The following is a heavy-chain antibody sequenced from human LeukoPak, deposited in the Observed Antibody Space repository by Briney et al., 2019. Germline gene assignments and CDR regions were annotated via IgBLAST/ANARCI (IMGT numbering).Heavy chain of an antibody. V-gene: IGHV4-59*01. CDR2: IYYSGST. Sequence: KASETLSLTCTVSGGSISSYYWSWIRQPPGKGLEWIGYIYYSGSTNYNPSLKSRVTISVDTSKNQFSLKLSSVTAADTAVYYCARDKSNVRNYYYMDVWGKGTTVTVSS. CDR3: ARDKSNVRNYYYMDV. J-gene: IGHJ6*03. CDR1: GGSISSYY.